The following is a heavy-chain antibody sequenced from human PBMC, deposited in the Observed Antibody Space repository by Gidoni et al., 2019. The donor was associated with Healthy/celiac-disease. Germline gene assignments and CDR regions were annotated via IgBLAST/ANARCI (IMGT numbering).Heavy chain of an antibody. CDR2: IYCGGST. CDR1: GFTVSSNY. J-gene: IGHJ4*02. CDR3: ARVEKLSCSPDY. D-gene: IGHD6-13*01. Sequence: EVQLVESGGGLVQTGGTLRLSCEASGFTVSSNYMSCVRQAPGKGLEWVSVIYCGGSTYYADSVKGRFTISRDNSKNTLYLQMNSLRAEDTAVYYCARVEKLSCSPDYWGQGTLVTVSS. V-gene: IGHV3-66*02.